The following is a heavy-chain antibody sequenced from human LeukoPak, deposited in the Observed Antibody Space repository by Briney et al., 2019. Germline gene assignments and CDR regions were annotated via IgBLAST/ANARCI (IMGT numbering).Heavy chain of an antibody. J-gene: IGHJ1*01. CDR2: ISGSGDGT. D-gene: IGHD3-22*01. CDR3: AKDLDDSSGFYSYHH. Sequence: GGSLRLSCAASGFTFSSYAMSWARQAPGKGLEWVSTISGSGDGTYYADSVKGRFTITRDKSKNTVYLQMNSLRADDTAVYYCAKDLDDSSGFYSYHHWGQGTLVTVSS. V-gene: IGHV3-23*01. CDR1: GFTFSSYA.